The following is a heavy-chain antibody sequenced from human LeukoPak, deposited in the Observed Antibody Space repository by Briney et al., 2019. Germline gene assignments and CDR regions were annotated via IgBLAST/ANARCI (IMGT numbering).Heavy chain of an antibody. Sequence: GGSLRLSCAASGFTFSRYAMSWVRQAPGKGLEWVSGISGSGTYYADSVKGRFTISRDNSKNTLNLQMNSLRAEDTALYYCARGYYFDYWGQGTLVTVSS. J-gene: IGHJ4*02. V-gene: IGHV3-23*01. CDR3: ARGYYFDY. CDR1: GFTFSRYA. CDR2: ISGSGT.